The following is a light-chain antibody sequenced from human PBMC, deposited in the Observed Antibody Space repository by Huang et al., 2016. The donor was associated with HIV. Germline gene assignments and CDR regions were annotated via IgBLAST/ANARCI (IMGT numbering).Light chain of an antibody. V-gene: IGKV1-5*03. CDR1: QSLSGC. Sequence: DIQMTQSPSTLSASIVDRVTITCRASQSLSGCLAWYQKRPGNAPNILISKASSLQSGVPPRFSGCGSGTDFILTISSLQPDDFATYYCQQLHNSPYTFGQGTKLEIK. J-gene: IGKJ2*01. CDR2: KAS. CDR3: QQLHNSPYT.